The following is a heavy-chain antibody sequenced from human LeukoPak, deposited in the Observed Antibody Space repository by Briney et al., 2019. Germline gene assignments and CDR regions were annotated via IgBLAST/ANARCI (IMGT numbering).Heavy chain of an antibody. V-gene: IGHV4-59*01. Sequence: SATLSLTCPGSGGSISSYYWSWIRPPPGKGLEWIGYIYYSGSTNYNPSLKSRVTISVDTSKNQFPLKLSSVAAADTAVYYCARYNDILTFAYYFDYWGQGTLVTVSS. CDR3: ARYNDILTFAYYFDY. D-gene: IGHD3-9*01. CDR1: GGSISSYY. J-gene: IGHJ4*02. CDR2: IYYSGST.